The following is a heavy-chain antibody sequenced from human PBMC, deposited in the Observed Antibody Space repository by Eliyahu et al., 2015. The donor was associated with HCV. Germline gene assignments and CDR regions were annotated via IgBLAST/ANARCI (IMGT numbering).Heavy chain of an antibody. CDR3: ASGGGGIAVTGTGGWFDP. D-gene: IGHD6-19*01. CDR2: IHYXGST. V-gene: IGHV4-59*01. Sequence: QVRLQESGPGLVXPSETLSLTCTVXGGSXXXYYWSWLRQPPGKGLEWIGYIHYXGSTNYNPSLKSRVTISVDTSKNQFSLKLTSVTAADTAMYYCASGGGGIAVTGTGGWFDPWGQGTLVTVSS. J-gene: IGHJ5*02. CDR1: GGSXXXYY.